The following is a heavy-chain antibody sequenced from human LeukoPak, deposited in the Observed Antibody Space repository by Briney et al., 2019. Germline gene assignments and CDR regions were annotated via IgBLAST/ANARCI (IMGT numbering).Heavy chain of an antibody. CDR3: ARAGLIAGNNWFDP. V-gene: IGHV4-31*03. CDR2: IYYSGST. Sequence: SETLSLTCTVSGGSISSGGYYWSWIRQHPGKGLEWVGYIYYSGSTYYNPSLKSRVTISVYTSKNQFSLKLSSVTAADTAVYYCARAGLIAGNNWFDPWGQGTLVTVSS. J-gene: IGHJ5*02. D-gene: IGHD6-13*01. CDR1: GGSISSGGYY.